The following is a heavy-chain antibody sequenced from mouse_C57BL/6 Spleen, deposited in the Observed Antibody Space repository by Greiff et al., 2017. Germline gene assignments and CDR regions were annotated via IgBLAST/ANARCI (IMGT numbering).Heavy chain of an antibody. J-gene: IGHJ2*01. CDR1: GYSITSGYY. CDR3: ARDSPLYYYGSSLDY. D-gene: IGHD1-1*01. Sequence: DVQLQESGPGLVKPSQSLSLTCSVTGYSITSGYYWNWIRQFPGNKLEWMGYISYDGSNNYNPSLKNRISITRDTSKNQFFLKLNSVTTEDTATYYCARDSPLYYYGSSLDYWGQGTTLTVAS. V-gene: IGHV3-6*01. CDR2: ISYDGSN.